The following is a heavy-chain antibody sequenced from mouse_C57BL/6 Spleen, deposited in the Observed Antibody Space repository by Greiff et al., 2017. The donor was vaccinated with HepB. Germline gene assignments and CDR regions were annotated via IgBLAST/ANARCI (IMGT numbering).Heavy chain of an antibody. D-gene: IGHD1-1*01. V-gene: IGHV5-17*01. Sequence: EVQLVESGGGLVKPGGSLKLSCAASGFTFSDYGMHWVRQAPEKGLEWVAYISSGSSTIYYADTVKGRFTISRDNAKNTLFLQRTSLRSEDTAMYYWAKYGSSFHWYFDVWGTGTTVTVSA. CDR1: GFTFSDYG. CDR3: AKYGSSFHWYFDV. CDR2: ISSGSSTI. J-gene: IGHJ1*03.